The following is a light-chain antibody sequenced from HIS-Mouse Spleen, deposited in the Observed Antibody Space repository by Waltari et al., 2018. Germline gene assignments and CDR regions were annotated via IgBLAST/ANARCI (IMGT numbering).Light chain of an antibody. Sequence: QSALTQPPSVSGSPGQSVTISCTGTSSDVGSYNRVSWYQQPPGTAPKLMIYEVSNRPLWGPDTFSGSKSRNTASLTIAGLQAEDEAEYYCSSYTSSSTWVFGGGTKLTVL. J-gene: IGLJ3*02. V-gene: IGLV2-18*02. CDR3: SSYTSSSTWV. CDR1: SSDVGSYNR. CDR2: EVS.